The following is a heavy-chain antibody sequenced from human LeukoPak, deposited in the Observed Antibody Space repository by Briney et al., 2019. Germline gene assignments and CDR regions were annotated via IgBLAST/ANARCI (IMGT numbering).Heavy chain of an antibody. CDR1: GYTFIDYY. D-gene: IGHD3-10*01. CDR3: ARGVMVRGVIITSICDC. CDR2: INPNSGDT. V-gene: IGHV1-2*02. J-gene: IGHJ4*02. Sequence: ASVKVSCKASGYTFIDYYMHWVRQAPGQGLEWMGWINPNSGDTNYAQKFQGRVTMTRDTSISTAYMELSRLRSDDTAVYYCARGVMVRGVIITSICDCWGQGTLVTVSS.